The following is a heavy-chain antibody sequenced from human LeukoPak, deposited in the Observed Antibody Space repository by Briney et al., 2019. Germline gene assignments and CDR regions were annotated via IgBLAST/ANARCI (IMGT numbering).Heavy chain of an antibody. Sequence: PSETLSLTCTVSGYSISSGYYWGWIRQPPGKGLEWIGSIYHSGSTYYNPSLKSRVTISVDTSKNQFSLKLSSVTAADTAVYYCARARRGSYPPGFDYWGQGTLVTVSS. J-gene: IGHJ4*02. CDR1: GYSISSGYY. V-gene: IGHV4-38-2*02. CDR2: IYHSGST. D-gene: IGHD1-26*01. CDR3: ARARRGSYPPGFDY.